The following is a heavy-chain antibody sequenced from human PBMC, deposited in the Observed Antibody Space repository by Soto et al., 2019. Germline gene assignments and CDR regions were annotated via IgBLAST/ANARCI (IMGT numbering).Heavy chain of an antibody. CDR1: GFTFSNYW. CDR3: ARGDCVGGTCYSLAGYFYYYMDV. D-gene: IGHD2-15*01. Sequence: EVQLVESGGGLVQPGGSLRLSCAASGFTFSNYWMYWVRQAPGKGLEWVSRINSDGSGSSHADSVRGRLTIYRDNVKNTLYLHMDRLRAEDTAVYFCARGDCVGGTCYSLAGYFYYYMDVWGKGTTVTVFS. V-gene: IGHV3-74*02. J-gene: IGHJ6*03. CDR2: INSDGSGS.